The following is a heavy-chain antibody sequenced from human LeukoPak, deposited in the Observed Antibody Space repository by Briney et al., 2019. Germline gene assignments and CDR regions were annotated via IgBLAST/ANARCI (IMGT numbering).Heavy chain of an antibody. CDR1: GGSFSGYY. CDR3: ARHSSWYQYYFVY. CDR2: INHSGST. J-gene: IGHJ4*02. D-gene: IGHD6-13*01. Sequence: SETLSLTCAVYGGSFSGYYWSWIRQPPGKGLEWIGEINHSGSTNYNPSLKSRVTISVDTSKNQFSLKLSSVTAADTAVYYCARHSSWYQYYFVYWGQGTLVTVSS. V-gene: IGHV4-34*01.